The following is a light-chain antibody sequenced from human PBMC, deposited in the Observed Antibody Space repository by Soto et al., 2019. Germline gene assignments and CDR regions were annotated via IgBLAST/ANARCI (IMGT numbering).Light chain of an antibody. V-gene: IGKV3-20*01. J-gene: IGKJ5*01. CDR1: QSLNSIY. CDR3: QQYGSSPT. Sequence: ESLLTQSPGTVSLSSGGGATLSCRASQSLNSIYLAWYQQKPGQAPRLLMYGASNRATGIPDRFSGSGSGTDFTPTISRLEPEDFAVYYCQQYGSSPTFGQGTRLEIK. CDR2: GAS.